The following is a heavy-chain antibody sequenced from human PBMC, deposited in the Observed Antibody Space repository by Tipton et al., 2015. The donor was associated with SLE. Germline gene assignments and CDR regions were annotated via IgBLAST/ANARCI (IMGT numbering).Heavy chain of an antibody. CDR1: GGSISSYY. J-gene: IGHJ3*02. CDR2: IYYSGST. D-gene: IGHD2-21*01. CDR3: ARIQIPRAFDI. Sequence: GLVKPSETLSLTCTVSGGSISSYYWSWIRQPPGKGLEWIGYIYYSGSTNYNPSLKSRVTISVDTPKNQFSLKLSSVTAADTAVYYCARIQIPRAFDIWGQGTMVTVSS. V-gene: IGHV4-59*08.